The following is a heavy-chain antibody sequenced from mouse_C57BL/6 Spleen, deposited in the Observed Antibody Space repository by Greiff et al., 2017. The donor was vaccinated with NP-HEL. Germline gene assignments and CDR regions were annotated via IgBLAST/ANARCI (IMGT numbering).Heavy chain of an antibody. CDR2: INPNNGGT. J-gene: IGHJ3*01. CDR3: ARSHSKRAFAY. Sequence: VQLQQSGPELVKPGASVKISCKASGYTFTDYYMNWVKQSHGKSLEWIGDINPNNGGTSYNQKFKGKATLTVDKSSSTAYMELRSLTSEDSAVYYCARSHSKRAFAYWGQGTLVTVSA. V-gene: IGHV1-26*01. CDR1: GYTFTDYY. D-gene: IGHD2-5*01.